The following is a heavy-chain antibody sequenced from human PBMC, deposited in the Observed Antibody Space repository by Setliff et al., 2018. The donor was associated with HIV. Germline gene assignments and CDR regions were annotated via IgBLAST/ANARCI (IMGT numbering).Heavy chain of an antibody. V-gene: IGHV3-21*01. CDR2: ISNSGSFI. CDR1: GFIFSRYS. D-gene: IGHD3-16*01. J-gene: IGHJ3*02. CDR3: ARDPGLPVVAFDI. Sequence: GGSLRLSCAASGFIFSRYSMTWVRQAPGKGLEWVSSISNSGSFIYYADSVKGRFTISRDNAKNSLSLQINSLRPEDTAVYYCARDPGLPVVAFDIWGQGTMVTVSS.